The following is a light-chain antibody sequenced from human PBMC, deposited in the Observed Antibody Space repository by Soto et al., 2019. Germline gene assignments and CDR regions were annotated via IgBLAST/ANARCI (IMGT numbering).Light chain of an antibody. V-gene: IGKV3-11*01. CDR3: QQRSNWPPALT. CDR1: QSVSSY. J-gene: IGKJ4*01. Sequence: EIVLTQSPATLSLSPGERATLSCRASQSVSSYLAWYQQKPGRAPGLLIYDASNRATGIPARFSGSGSGTDFTLTISSLEPEDFAVYYCQQRSNWPPALTFGGGTKVEIK. CDR2: DAS.